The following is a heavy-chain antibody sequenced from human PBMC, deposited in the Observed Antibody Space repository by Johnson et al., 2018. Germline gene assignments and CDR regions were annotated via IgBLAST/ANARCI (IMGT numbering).Heavy chain of an antibody. J-gene: IGHJ4*02. CDR3: ARDESEHTSGYFGY. CDR2: IKQDGSET. V-gene: IGHV3-7*03. CDR1: GFTFSRSW. Sequence: EVQLVESGGGLVQPGGSLRLSCAASGFTFSRSWMSWVRQAPGKGLAWVASIKQDGSETYHVDSVKGRFTISRDNAKNFLYLQMSSLRAEDTAFYYCARDESEHTSGYFGYWGQGTLVTVSS. D-gene: IGHD3-9*01.